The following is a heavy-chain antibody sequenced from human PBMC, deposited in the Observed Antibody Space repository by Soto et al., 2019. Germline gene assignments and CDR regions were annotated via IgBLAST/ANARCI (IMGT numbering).Heavy chain of an antibody. V-gene: IGHV4-31*03. CDR1: GGSISSGGYY. CDR2: IHDSWST. J-gene: IGHJ4*02. Sequence: QVQLQDSGPGLVKTSQTLSLTCTVSGGSISSGGYYWSGLRQHPWKGLEWVGYIHDSWSTYYNPSLNSRVTISVDTAKNKFSLKLSSVTAGDTAVYYCARWAGRDSRGGYYYDSSGYDPFDYWGQGTLVTVSS. CDR3: ARWAGRDSRGGYYYDSSGYDPFDY. D-gene: IGHD3-22*01.